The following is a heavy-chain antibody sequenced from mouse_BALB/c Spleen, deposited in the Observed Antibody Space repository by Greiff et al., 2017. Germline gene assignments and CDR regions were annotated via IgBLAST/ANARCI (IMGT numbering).Heavy chain of an antibody. CDR3: ARKNLLLRYYYFDY. Sequence: EVQLVESGPGLVKPSQSLSLTCSVTGYSITSGYYWNWIRQFPGNKLEWMGYISYDGSNNYNPSLKNRISITRDTSKNQFFLKLNSVTTEDTATYYCARKNLLLRYYYFDYWGQGTTLTVSS. V-gene: IGHV3-6*02. CDR2: ISYDGSN. D-gene: IGHD1-1*01. CDR1: GYSITSGYY. J-gene: IGHJ2*01.